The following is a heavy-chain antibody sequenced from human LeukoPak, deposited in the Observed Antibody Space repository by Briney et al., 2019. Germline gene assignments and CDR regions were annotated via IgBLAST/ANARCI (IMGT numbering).Heavy chain of an antibody. CDR1: GLTFTNSA. D-gene: IGHD3-10*01. J-gene: IGHJ3*01. Sequence: SVKVSCKASGLTFTNSAMQWVRQARGQRLEWIGWIVVGSGNTNYAQKFQERVTITRDMSTNTAYMELSSLGSEDTAVYYCAAGVLLIPWGQGTMVTVSS. CDR2: IVVGSGNT. CDR3: AAGVLLIP. V-gene: IGHV1-58*02.